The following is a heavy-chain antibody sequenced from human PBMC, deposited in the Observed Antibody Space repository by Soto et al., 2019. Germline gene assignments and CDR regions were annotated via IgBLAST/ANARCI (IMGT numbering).Heavy chain of an antibody. CDR2: ISAYNGNT. CDR3: ARVAGGKWELPLMTNDAFDI. Sequence: QVQLVQSGAEVKKPGASVKVSCKASGYTFTSYGISWVRQAPGQGLEWMGWISAYNGNTNYAQKLQGRVTMTTDTSTSTADMELRSLRSDDTAVYYCARVAGGKWELPLMTNDAFDIWGQGTMVTVSS. J-gene: IGHJ3*02. D-gene: IGHD1-26*01. CDR1: GYTFTSYG. V-gene: IGHV1-18*01.